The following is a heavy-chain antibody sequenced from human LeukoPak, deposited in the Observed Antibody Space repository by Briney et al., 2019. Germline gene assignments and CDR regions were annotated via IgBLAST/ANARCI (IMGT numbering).Heavy chain of an antibody. V-gene: IGHV4-34*01. Sequence: SETLSLTCAVYGESFSGYYWSWIRQPPGKGLEWIGEINHSGSTNYNPSLKSRVTISVDTSKNQFSLKLSSVTAADTAVYYCASGGVTMVRGRGTFDYWGQGTLVTVSS. J-gene: IGHJ4*02. CDR2: INHSGST. CDR1: GESFSGYY. CDR3: ASGGVTMVRGRGTFDY. D-gene: IGHD3-10*01.